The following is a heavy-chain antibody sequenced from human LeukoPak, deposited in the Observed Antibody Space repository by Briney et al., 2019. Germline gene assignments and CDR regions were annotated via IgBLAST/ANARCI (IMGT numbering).Heavy chain of an antibody. CDR1: GYTFTSYG. J-gene: IGHJ4*02. CDR2: IIPILGIA. Sequence: SVKVSCKASGYTFTSYGISWVRQAPGQGLEWMGRIIPILGIANYAQKFQGRVTITADKSTSTAYMELSSLRSEDTAVYYCADLVSYYYDSSGYYPSDYWGQGTLVTVSS. CDR3: ADLVSYYYDSSGYYPSDY. D-gene: IGHD3-22*01. V-gene: IGHV1-69*04.